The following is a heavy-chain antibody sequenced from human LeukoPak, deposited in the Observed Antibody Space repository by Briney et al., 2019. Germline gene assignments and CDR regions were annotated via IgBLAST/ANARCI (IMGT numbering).Heavy chain of an antibody. D-gene: IGHD1-26*01. CDR2: ISGSGGST. V-gene: IGHV3-23*01. J-gene: IGHJ3*02. CDR3: AKDLLVGATAFDI. CDR1: GLTFSTYA. Sequence: PGGSLRLSCAASGLTFSTYAMSWVRQAPGKGLEWVSAISGSGGSTYYADSVKGRFTISRDNSKNTLYLQVNSLRAEDTAVYYCAKDLLVGATAFDIWGQGTMVTVSS.